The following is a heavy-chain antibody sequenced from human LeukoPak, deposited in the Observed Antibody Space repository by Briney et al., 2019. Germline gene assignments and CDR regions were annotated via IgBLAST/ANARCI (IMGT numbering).Heavy chain of an antibody. CDR1: GGSISSYY. CDR3: ARHKKPDYDFWSGYLDY. V-gene: IGHV4-59*08. J-gene: IGHJ4*02. Sequence: PSETLSLTCTVSGGSISSYYWSWIRQPPGKGLEWIGYIYYSGNTNYNPSLKSRVTISVDTSKNQFSLKLSSVTAADTAVYYCARHKKPDYDFWSGYLDYWGQGTLVTVSS. D-gene: IGHD3-3*01. CDR2: IYYSGNT.